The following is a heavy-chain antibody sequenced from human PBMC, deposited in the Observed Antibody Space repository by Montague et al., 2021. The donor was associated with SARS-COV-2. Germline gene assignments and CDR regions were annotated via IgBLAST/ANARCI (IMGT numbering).Heavy chain of an antibody. CDR3: AKAVIYGGYAFAYFDF. CDR1: GGSISTGNYY. Sequence: TLSLTCSVSGGSISTGNYYWSWIRQPAGKRLEWIGDIYTTGSANYNPSLKSRVTISGDTSRNQSSLRLTSVTAADTAMYYCAKAVIYGGYAFAYFDFWGQGVLVTVSS. J-gene: IGHJ4*02. D-gene: IGHD5-12*01. V-gene: IGHV4-61*09. CDR2: IYTTGSA.